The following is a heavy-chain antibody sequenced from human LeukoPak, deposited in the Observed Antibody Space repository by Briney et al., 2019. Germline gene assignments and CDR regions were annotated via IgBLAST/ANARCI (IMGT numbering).Heavy chain of an antibody. J-gene: IGHJ4*02. CDR3: AKAGEYCPDGSCYSENYYFDY. Sequence: RGSLRLSCAASGFTFNNYAMAWVRQAPGKGLEGVAGLSCSGGSTFYSVKGRFTISRDNSKNSLFLQMNRLRAEDTAIYYCAKAGEYCPDGSCYSENYYFDYWGQGTLVTVSS. CDR1: GFTFNNYA. V-gene: IGHV3-23*01. D-gene: IGHD2-15*01. CDR2: LSCSGGST.